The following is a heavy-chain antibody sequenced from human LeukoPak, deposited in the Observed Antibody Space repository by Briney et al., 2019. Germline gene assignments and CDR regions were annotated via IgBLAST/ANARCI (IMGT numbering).Heavy chain of an antibody. V-gene: IGHV3-74*01. D-gene: IGHD3-3*01. Sequence: GGSLRLSCAASGFTFSSYWMHWVRQAPGKGLVWVSRINSDGSSTSYAESVKGRFTISRDNAKNTLYLQMNSLRAEDTAAYYCARAGQYYDFWSGFSYWGQGTLVTVSS. J-gene: IGHJ4*02. CDR3: ARAGQYYDFWSGFSY. CDR2: INSDGSST. CDR1: GFTFSSYW.